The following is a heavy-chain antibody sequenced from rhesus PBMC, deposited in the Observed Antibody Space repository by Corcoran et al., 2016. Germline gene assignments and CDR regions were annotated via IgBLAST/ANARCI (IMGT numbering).Heavy chain of an antibody. CDR2: SSYSGGST. Sequence: VQLVESGGGFAKPGGSRRLSCAASGFTFSYPYLHSVRQASGKGLEWVGGSSYSGGSTWYADSVKSRFTISRENAKNTLYLQMDSLRAEDTAVYYCADQYSNTPFDYWGQGVLVTVSS. V-gene: IGHV3-59*01. CDR1: GFTFSYPY. J-gene: IGHJ4*01. CDR3: ADQYSNTPFDY. D-gene: IGHD4-23*01.